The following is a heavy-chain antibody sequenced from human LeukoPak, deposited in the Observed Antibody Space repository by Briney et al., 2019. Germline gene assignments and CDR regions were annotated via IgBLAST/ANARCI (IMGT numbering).Heavy chain of an antibody. CDR2: ISAYNGNT. CDR1: GYTFTSYG. CDR3: ARALTYYYVPDVVDY. V-gene: IGHV1-18*01. D-gene: IGHD3-10*02. Sequence: ASVKVSCKASGYTFTSYGISWVRQAPGQGLEWMGWISAYNGNTNYAQKLQGRVTMTTDTSTSTAYMELRSLRSDDTAVYYCARALTYYYVPDVVDYWGQGTLVTVSS. J-gene: IGHJ4*02.